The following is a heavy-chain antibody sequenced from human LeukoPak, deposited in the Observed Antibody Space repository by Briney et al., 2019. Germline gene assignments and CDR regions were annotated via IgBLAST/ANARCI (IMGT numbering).Heavy chain of an antibody. V-gene: IGHV3-15*01. Sequence: PGGSLRLSCAASGFTFSNAWMSWVRQAPGKGLEWVGRIKSKTDGGTTDYAAPVKGRFTISRDDSKNTLYLQMNSLKTEDTAVYYCTTGRAAYYGSGSYYIGLSWGQGTLVTVSS. J-gene: IGHJ5*02. CDR3: TTGRAAYYGSGSYYIGLS. CDR1: GFTFSNAW. CDR2: IKSKTDGGTT. D-gene: IGHD3-10*01.